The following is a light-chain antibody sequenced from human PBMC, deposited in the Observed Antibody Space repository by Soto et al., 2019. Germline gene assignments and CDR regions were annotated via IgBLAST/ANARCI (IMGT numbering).Light chain of an antibody. J-gene: IGKJ1*01. V-gene: IGKV1-5*01. Sequence: DIPMTQSTSTLSASFGDRVTITCRASQSINSWLAWYQHKPGKAPNLLIYDASTLESGVPSRFSGSGSGTEFTLTITSLKPDDFATYYCQQYNTYWTFGQGTKVDIK. CDR1: QSINSW. CDR3: QQYNTYWT. CDR2: DAS.